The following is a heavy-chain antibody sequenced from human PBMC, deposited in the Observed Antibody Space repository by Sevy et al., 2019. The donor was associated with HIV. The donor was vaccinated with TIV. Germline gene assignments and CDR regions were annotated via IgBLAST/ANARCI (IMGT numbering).Heavy chain of an antibody. V-gene: IGHV4-30-2*01. Sequence: SETLSLTCAVSGGSISSGGYSWSWIRQPPGKGLEWIGYIYHSGSTYYNPSLKSRVTISVDRSKNQFSLKLSSVTAADTAVYYCARVARYFDWVFDYWGQGTLVTVSS. J-gene: IGHJ4*02. D-gene: IGHD3-9*01. CDR1: GGSISSGGYS. CDR2: IYHSGST. CDR3: ARVARYFDWVFDY.